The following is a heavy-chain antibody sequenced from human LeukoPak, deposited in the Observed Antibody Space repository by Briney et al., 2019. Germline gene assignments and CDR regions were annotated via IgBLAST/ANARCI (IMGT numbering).Heavy chain of an antibody. V-gene: IGHV3-23*01. CDR1: GFTFASYA. J-gene: IGHJ4*02. CDR3: AKEYTSGWYVVDY. CDR2: IIDGGGST. D-gene: IGHD6-19*01. Sequence: GGSLRLSCAASGFTFASYAMSSVRQAPGTGLQWVSAIIDGGGSTYYADSVKGRFTISRDNSKNTLYLQMNSLRAEDTALYYCAKEYTSGWYVVDYWGQGTLVTVSS.